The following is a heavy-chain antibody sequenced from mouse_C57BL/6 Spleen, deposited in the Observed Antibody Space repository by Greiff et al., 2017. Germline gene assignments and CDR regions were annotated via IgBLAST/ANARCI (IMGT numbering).Heavy chain of an antibody. V-gene: IGHV1-52*01. CDR2: IDPSDSET. CDR1: GYTFTSYW. D-gene: IGHD2-1*01. J-gene: IGHJ3*01. CDR3: ARGGVYYGNYWFAY. Sequence: QVQLQQPGAELVRPGSSVKLSCKASGYTFTSYWMHWVKQRPIQGLEWIGNIDPSDSETHYNQKFKDKATLTVDKSSSTAYMQLSSLTSEDSAVDYCARGGVYYGNYWFAYWGQGTLVTVSA.